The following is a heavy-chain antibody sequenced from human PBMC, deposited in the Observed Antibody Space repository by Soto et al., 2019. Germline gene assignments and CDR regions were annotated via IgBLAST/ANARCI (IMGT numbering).Heavy chain of an antibody. D-gene: IGHD1-26*01. CDR2: IFHTGST. CDR3: ATMVGAILHH. J-gene: IGHJ5*02. V-gene: IGHV4-4*02. Sequence: QVQLQESGPGLVKPSGTLSLTCAVSGDSIITTNWGSWVRQPPGKGLEWIGEIFHTGSTNYNPSLKSRATISVDKGKNQFSLNLNSVTAADTAVYYCATMVGAILHHWGQGALVTVSS. CDR1: GDSIITTNW.